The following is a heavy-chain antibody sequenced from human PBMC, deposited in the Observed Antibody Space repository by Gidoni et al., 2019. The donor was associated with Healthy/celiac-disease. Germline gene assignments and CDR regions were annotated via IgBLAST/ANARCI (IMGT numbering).Heavy chain of an antibody. Sequence: QVQLVESGGGGVQPGRSLRLSCAASGFTFSSYGMHWVRQAPGKGLEWVAVIWYDGSNKYYADSVKGRFTISRDNSKNTLYLQMNSLRAEDTAVYYCARGGAVAGRSFDPWGQGTLVTVSS. V-gene: IGHV3-33*08. J-gene: IGHJ5*02. CDR2: IWYDGSNK. CDR1: GFTFSSYG. CDR3: ARGGAVAGRSFDP. D-gene: IGHD6-19*01.